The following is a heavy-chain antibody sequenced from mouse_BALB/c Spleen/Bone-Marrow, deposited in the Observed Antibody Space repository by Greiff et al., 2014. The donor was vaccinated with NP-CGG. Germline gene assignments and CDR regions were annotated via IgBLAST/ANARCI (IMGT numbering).Heavy chain of an antibody. CDR3: ARSEYGNSYATDY. D-gene: IGHD2-10*02. J-gene: IGHJ4*01. CDR2: ISTYSGNT. Sequence: QVQLQQSGPELVRPGVSVKISCKGSGYTFTDYAMHWVKQSHAKSLEWIGVISTYSGNTNYNQKFKGKATMTVDKPSSTAYMELARLTSEDSAIYYCARSEYGNSYATDYWGQGTSVTVSS. CDR1: GYTFTDYA. V-gene: IGHV1-67*01.